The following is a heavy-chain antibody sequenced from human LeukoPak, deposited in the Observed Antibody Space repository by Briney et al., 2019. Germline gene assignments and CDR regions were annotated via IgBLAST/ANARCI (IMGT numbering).Heavy chain of an antibody. CDR3: ARDQLYCGGPTCYRPGDDS. D-gene: IGHD2-2*02. CDR2: ISYDGSNK. Sequence: GGALRLSCAASGFTFSSYGMHWVRQAPGKGLEGVAAISYDGSNKYYADSVKGRFTISRDNSNNTLYLQMNSLRAEDTAVYYCARDQLYCGGPTCYRPGDDSWGQGTLVTVSS. J-gene: IGHJ4*02. V-gene: IGHV3-30*03. CDR1: GFTFSSYG.